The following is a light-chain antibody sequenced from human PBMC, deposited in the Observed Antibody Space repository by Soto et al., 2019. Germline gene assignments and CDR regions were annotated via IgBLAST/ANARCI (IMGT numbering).Light chain of an antibody. CDR3: QQRSNWPPIT. CDR2: DAS. J-gene: IGKJ5*01. V-gene: IGKV3-11*01. Sequence: TQSPSTLSASVGDRVTITCRASRSINRWLAWYQQKPGQAPRLLIYDASNRATGIPARFSGSGSGTDFTLTISSLEPEDFAVYYCQQRSNWPPITFGQGTRLEIK. CDR1: RSINRW.